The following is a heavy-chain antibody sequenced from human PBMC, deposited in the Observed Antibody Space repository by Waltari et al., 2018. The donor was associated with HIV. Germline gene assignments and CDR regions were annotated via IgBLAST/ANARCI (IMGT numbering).Heavy chain of an antibody. CDR1: GYRFPSYY. V-gene: IGHV1-2*02. CDR3: ARPVAATFYFDY. J-gene: IGHJ4*02. Sequence: QVQLVQSVAEVKTPGSSAKVSCKSSGYRFPSYYIPWVRQAPGQGIEWMGWINPNTGGTNYAQKFQGRVTMTWDTSISTIYMDLNRLTSDDTAIYYCARPVAATFYFDYWGQGTLVTVSS. CDR2: INPNTGGT. D-gene: IGHD6-19*01.